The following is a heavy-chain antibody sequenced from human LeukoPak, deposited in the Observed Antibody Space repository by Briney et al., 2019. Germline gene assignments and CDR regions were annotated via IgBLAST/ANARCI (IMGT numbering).Heavy chain of an antibody. V-gene: IGHV4-39*01. CDR3: ARPYIAAAGGEIDY. CDR1: GGSISSSSYY. J-gene: IGHJ4*02. D-gene: IGHD6-13*01. Sequence: SETLSLTCTVSGGSISSSSYYWGWIRQPPGKGLEWIGSIYYSGSTYYNPSLKSRVTISVDTSKNQFSLKPSSVTAADTAVYYCARPYIAAAGGEIDYWGQGTLVTVSS. CDR2: IYYSGST.